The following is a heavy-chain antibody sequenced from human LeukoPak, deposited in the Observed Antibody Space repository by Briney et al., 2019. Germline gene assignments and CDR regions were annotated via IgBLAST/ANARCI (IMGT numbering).Heavy chain of an antibody. D-gene: IGHD6-19*01. V-gene: IGHV4-34*01. CDR1: GGSFSGYY. J-gene: IGHJ4*02. CDR3: ASPGGGHHGWSLDY. CDR2: INHSGST. Sequence: SETLSLTCAVYGGSFSGYYWSWIRQPPGKGLEWIGEINHSGSTNYNPSLKSRVTISVDTSKNQFSLKLSSVTAADTAVYYCASPGGGHHGWSLDYWGQGTLVTVSS.